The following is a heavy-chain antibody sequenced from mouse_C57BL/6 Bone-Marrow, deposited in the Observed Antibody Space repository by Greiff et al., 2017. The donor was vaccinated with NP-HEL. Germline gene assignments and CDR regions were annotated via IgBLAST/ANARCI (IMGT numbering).Heavy chain of an antibody. D-gene: IGHD3-2*02. J-gene: IGHJ2*01. CDR3: ARQDSSGYVDY. V-gene: IGHV5-6*01. CDR1: GFTFSSYG. CDR2: ISSGGSYT. Sequence: EVQVVESGGDLVKPGGSLKLSCAASGFTFSSYGMSWVRQTPDTRLEWVATISSGGSYTYYPDSVKGRFTISRDNAKNTLYLQMSSLKSEDTAMYYCARQDSSGYVDYWGQGTTLTVSS.